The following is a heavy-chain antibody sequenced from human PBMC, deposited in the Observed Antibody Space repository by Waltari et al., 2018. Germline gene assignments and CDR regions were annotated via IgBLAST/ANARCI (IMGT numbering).Heavy chain of an antibody. CDR1: GFTFSSYA. J-gene: IGHJ6*02. CDR3: AKWHGCSSTSCYYYGMDV. CDR2: ISGSCGST. V-gene: IGHV3-23*04. Sequence: EVQLVESGGGLVQPGGSLRLSCAASGFTFSSYAMSWVRPAPGEGLEWVSAISGSCGSTYYADSVKVRFTIARDKSKNSLYLQMNSLRAEDTAVYYCAKWHGCSSTSCYYYGMDVWGQGTTVTVSS. D-gene: IGHD2-2*01.